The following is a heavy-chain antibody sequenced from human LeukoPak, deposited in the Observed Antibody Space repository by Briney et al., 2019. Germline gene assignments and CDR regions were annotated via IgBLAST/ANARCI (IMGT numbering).Heavy chain of an antibody. V-gene: IGHV1-69*05. Sequence: SVRVSSTASGGTFSSYAISWVRQAPGQGLEWMGGIIPIFGTANYAQKVQGRVTITTDESTSTAYMELSSLRSEDTAVYYCARVIAAAGTGYYFDYWGQGTLVTVSS. CDR1: GGTFSSYA. J-gene: IGHJ4*02. D-gene: IGHD6-13*01. CDR2: IIPIFGTA. CDR3: ARVIAAAGTGYYFDY.